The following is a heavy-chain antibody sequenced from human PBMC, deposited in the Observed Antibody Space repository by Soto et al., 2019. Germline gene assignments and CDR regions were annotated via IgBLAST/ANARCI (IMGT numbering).Heavy chain of an antibody. J-gene: IGHJ5*02. V-gene: IGHV3-21*01. CDR1: GFTFRSFT. D-gene: IGHD6-13*01. CDR2: ISSNSAYI. CDR3: TRDASPDSSARRLFDP. Sequence: GGSLRLSCAASGFTFRSFTMNWVRQAPGKGLEWVSTISSNSAYIYYTDALRGRFTISRDNAKNSLHLQMNSLRAEDTAVYYSTRDASPDSSARRLFDPWGPGTLVTVSS.